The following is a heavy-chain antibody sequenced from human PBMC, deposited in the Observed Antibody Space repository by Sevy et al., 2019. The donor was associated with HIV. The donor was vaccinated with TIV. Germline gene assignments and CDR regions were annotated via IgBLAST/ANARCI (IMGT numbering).Heavy chain of an antibody. Sequence: GESRKISCAASGFTFSSYWMHWVRQAPGKVLVWVSRINSDVSSTSYADSVKGRFTISRDNAKNTLYLQMNSLRAEDTAVYYCARDLYCSSTSCYARGWFDPWGQGTLVTVSS. CDR3: ARDLYCSSTSCYARGWFDP. D-gene: IGHD2-2*01. V-gene: IGHV3-74*01. J-gene: IGHJ5*02. CDR2: INSDVSST. CDR1: GFTFSSYW.